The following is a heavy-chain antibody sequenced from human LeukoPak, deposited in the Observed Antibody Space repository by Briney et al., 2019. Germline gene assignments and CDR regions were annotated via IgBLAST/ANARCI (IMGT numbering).Heavy chain of an antibody. V-gene: IGHV3-21*01. CDR2: ISSSSSYI. Sequence: PGGSLRLSCAASGFTFSSYSMNWVRQAPGKGLEWVSSISSSSSYIYYADPVKGRSTISRDNAKNSLYLQMNSLRAEDTAVYYCAREDSVAGALADYWGQGTLVTVSS. J-gene: IGHJ4*02. CDR1: GFTFSSYS. D-gene: IGHD6-19*01. CDR3: AREDSVAGALADY.